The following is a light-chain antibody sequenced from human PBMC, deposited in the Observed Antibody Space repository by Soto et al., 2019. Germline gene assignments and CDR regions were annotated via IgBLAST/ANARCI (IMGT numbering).Light chain of an antibody. J-gene: IGLJ1*01. V-gene: IGLV2-14*01. CDR3: SSYTDSSNYV. CDR2: QVT. CDR1: SXDLAIYNY. Sequence: QSVLTQPASVSGSPGQSVTISCTGTSXDLAIYNYVSWYQRQPGKAPKLMIYQVTNRPSGVSNRFSGSRSGNTASLTISGLQAEDEADYYCSSYTDSSNYVFGTGTKVTVL.